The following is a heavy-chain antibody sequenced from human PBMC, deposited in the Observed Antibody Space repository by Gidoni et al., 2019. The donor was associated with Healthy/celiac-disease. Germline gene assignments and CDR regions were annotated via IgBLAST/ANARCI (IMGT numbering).Heavy chain of an antibody. CDR2: IWYDGSNK. V-gene: IGHV3-33*01. CDR1: GFTFSSYG. J-gene: IGHJ4*02. Sequence: QVQLVESGGGVVQPGRSLRLSCAASGFTFSSYGMPWVRQAPGKGLEWVAVIWYDGSNKYYADSVKGRFTISRDNSKNTLYLQMNSLRAEDTAVYYCARSTVTLYYFDYWGQGTLVTVSS. D-gene: IGHD4-17*01. CDR3: ARSTVTLYYFDY.